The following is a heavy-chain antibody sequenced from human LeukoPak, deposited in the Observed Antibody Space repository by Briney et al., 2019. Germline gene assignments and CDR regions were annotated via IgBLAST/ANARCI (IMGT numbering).Heavy chain of an antibody. D-gene: IGHD2-2*01. Sequence: PGGSLRLPCTTSGFTFGDHGVSWFRQAPGKGPEWISFIKTKTYGGTTEYAASVKGRFTISRDDSTGIAYLQMDSLKPEDTAVYYCARDGETDIVVVPAAHSWWGYYYYYMDVWGKGTTVTVSS. CDR3: ARDGETDIVVVPAAHSWWGYYYYYMDV. J-gene: IGHJ6*03. V-gene: IGHV3-49*03. CDR2: IKTKTYGGTT. CDR1: GFTFGDHG.